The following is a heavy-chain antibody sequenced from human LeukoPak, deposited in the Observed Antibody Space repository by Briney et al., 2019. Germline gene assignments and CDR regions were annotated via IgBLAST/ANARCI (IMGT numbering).Heavy chain of an antibody. V-gene: IGHV3-30*02. D-gene: IGHD3-10*01. CDR2: IRYDGSNK. CDR3: ARSVLLWFGELSPNWFDP. CDR1: GFTFSSYG. Sequence: GGSLRLSCAASGFTFSSYGMHWVRQAPGKGLEGVAFIRYDGSNKYYADSVKGRFTISRDNSKNTLYLQTNSLRAEDTAVYYCARSVLLWFGELSPNWFDPWGQGTLVTVSS. J-gene: IGHJ5*02.